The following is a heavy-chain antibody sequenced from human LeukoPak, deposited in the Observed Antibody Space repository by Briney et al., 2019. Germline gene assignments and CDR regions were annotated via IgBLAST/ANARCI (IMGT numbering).Heavy chain of an antibody. V-gene: IGHV3-23*01. CDR3: ARGSGSYTRPVDC. J-gene: IGHJ4*02. CDR2: ISGSGGSGATT. Sequence: GGSLRLSCAASGFTISSYAMNWVRQAPGKGLEWVSTISGSGGSGATTYYADSVKGRFTISRDNSKNTLYLQMNSLRAEDTAVYYCARGSGSYTRPVDCWGQGSLVTVSS. CDR1: GFTISSYA. D-gene: IGHD1-26*01.